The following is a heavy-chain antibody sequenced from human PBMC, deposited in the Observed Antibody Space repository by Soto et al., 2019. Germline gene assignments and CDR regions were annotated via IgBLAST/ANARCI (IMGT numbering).Heavy chain of an antibody. D-gene: IGHD2-21*02. Sequence: PSETLSLTCTVSGDSIGSVAYWSWLRESPGRGVEWIGCISSSGSTYYNPALNNRISLSLDTSQNQFSLKLLSVTAADTAIYYCARSGVTGIVIPSHWFDPWGQGTLGSVSS. J-gene: IGHJ5*02. CDR2: ISSSGST. CDR1: GDSIGSVAY. V-gene: IGHV4-30-4*08. CDR3: ARSGVTGIVIPSHWFDP.